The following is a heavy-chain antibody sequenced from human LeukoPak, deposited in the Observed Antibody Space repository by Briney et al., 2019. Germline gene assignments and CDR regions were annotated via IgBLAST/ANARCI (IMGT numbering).Heavy chain of an antibody. J-gene: IGHJ4*02. CDR1: GFTVSSNY. CDR3: ARSFSWELPISY. Sequence: PGGSLRLSCAASGFTVSSNYMSWVRQAPWKGLEWVSVIYSGGSTYYADSVKGRFTISRDNSKNTLYLQMNSLRAEDTAVYYCARSFSWELPISYWGQGTLVTVSS. V-gene: IGHV3-53*01. D-gene: IGHD1-26*01. CDR2: IYSGGST.